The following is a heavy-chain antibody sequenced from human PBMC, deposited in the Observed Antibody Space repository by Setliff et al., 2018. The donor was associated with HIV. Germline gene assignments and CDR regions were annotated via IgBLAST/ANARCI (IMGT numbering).Heavy chain of an antibody. J-gene: IGHJ5*02. D-gene: IGHD3-9*01. V-gene: IGHV4-59*08. CDR2: IYYSGST. Sequence: PSETLSLTCTVSGGSISNYYWSWIRQPPGKGLEWIGYIYYSGSTNYNPSLKSRVTILVDSSRNQLSLRLSSVTAADTAVYYCARHRYYDILFDPWGQGTLVTVSS. CDR1: GGSISNYY. CDR3: ARHRYYDILFDP.